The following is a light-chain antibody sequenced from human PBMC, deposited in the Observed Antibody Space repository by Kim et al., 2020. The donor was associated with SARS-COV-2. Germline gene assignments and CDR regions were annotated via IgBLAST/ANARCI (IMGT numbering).Light chain of an antibody. CDR1: QSVGGNY. J-gene: IGKJ4*01. CDR2: DVS. V-gene: IGKV3D-20*01. Sequence: EIVLTQSPATLSLSPGERATLSCGASQSVGGNYLAWYQQKPGLAPRLLIYDVSSRVTGIPDRFSGCGSGTDFTLTISRLEPEDFAVYYCQQYGRSPLTFGGGTKVDIK. CDR3: QQYGRSPLT.